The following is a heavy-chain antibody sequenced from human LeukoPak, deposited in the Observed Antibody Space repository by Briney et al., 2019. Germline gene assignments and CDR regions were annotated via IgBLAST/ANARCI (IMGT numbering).Heavy chain of an antibody. J-gene: IGHJ4*02. V-gene: IGHV3-53*01. D-gene: IGHD5-24*01. Sequence: PGGSLRLSCAASGFTVSSNYMSWVRQTPGKGLEWVSVIHTGGSTYYADSVKGRFTISRDTSNNTLYLQMNSLRADDTAVYYCAREGKWLQLRYFDYWGQRTLVTVSS. CDR2: IHTGGST. CDR1: GFTVSSNY. CDR3: AREGKWLQLRYFDY.